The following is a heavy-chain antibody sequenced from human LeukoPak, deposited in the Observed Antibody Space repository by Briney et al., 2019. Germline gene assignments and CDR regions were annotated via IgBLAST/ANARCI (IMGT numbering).Heavy chain of an antibody. D-gene: IGHD4-11*01. V-gene: IGHV3-30*02. Sequence: GGSLRLSCAASGFTFSSYGMHWVRQAPGKGLEWVAFIRYDGSIKYYADSVKGRFTISRDNSQNTLYLQMNSLRAEDTAVYYCAKDAHPTVTTRFDYFDYWGQGTLVTVSS. CDR3: AKDAHPTVTTRFDYFDY. J-gene: IGHJ4*02. CDR2: IRYDGSIK. CDR1: GFTFSSYG.